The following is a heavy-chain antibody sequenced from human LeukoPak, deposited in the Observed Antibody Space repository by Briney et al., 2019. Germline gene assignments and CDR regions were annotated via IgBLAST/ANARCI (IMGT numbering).Heavy chain of an antibody. CDR1: GFTFDDYT. CDR3: ATSGYNRFDY. J-gene: IGHJ4*02. CDR2: ISWDGGSR. D-gene: IGHD5-24*01. Sequence: GGSLRLSCAASGFTFDDYTMHWVRQAPGKGLEWVSLISWDGGSRYYADSVKGRFTISRDNSKNTLYLQMNSLRVEDTAVYYCATSGYNRFDYWGQGTLVTVSS. V-gene: IGHV3-43*01.